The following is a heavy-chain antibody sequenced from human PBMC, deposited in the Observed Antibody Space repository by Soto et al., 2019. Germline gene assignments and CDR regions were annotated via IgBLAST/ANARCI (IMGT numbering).Heavy chain of an antibody. CDR1: GYTFTSYD. V-gene: IGHV1-69*13. Sequence: ASVKVSCKASGYTFTSYDINWVRQATGQGLEWMGGIIPIFGTANYAQKFQGRVTITADESTSTAYMELSSLRSEDTAVYYCARGIPAATGAYYYYGMDVWGQGTTVTVSS. J-gene: IGHJ6*02. D-gene: IGHD2-2*01. CDR2: IIPIFGTA. CDR3: ARGIPAATGAYYYYGMDV.